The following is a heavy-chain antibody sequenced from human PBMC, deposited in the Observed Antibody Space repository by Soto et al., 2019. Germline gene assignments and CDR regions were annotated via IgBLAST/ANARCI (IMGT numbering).Heavy chain of an antibody. CDR2: ISSSSYI. J-gene: IGHJ4*02. CDR1: GFTFSSYS. CDR3: ARETAMVAKYFDY. V-gene: IGHV3-21*01. D-gene: IGHD5-18*01. Sequence: GGSLRLSCAASGFTFSSYSMNWVRQAPGKGLEWVSSISSSSYIYYADSVKGRFTISRDNAKNSLYLQMNSLRAEDTAVYYCARETAMVAKYFDYWGQGTLVTVSS.